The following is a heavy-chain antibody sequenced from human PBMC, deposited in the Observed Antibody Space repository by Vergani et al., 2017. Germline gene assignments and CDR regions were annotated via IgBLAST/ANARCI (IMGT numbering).Heavy chain of an antibody. CDR3: AKVQGYYDSSGFDY. J-gene: IGHJ4*02. Sequence: VQLQESGPGLVKPSETLSLTCTVSGGSISSYYWSWIRQPPGKGLEWVSAISGSGGSTYYADSVKGRFTISRDNSKNTLYLQMNSLRAEDTAVYYCAKVQGYYDSSGFDYWGQGTLVTVSS. CDR1: GGSISSYY. CDR2: ISGSGGST. D-gene: IGHD3-22*01. V-gene: IGHV3-23*01.